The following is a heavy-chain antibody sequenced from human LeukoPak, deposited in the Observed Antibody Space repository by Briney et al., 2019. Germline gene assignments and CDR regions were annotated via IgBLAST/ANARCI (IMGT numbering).Heavy chain of an antibody. Sequence: SETLSLTCTVSGGSISSGSYYWSWIRQPAGKGLEWIGCIYTSGSTNYNPSLKSRVTISIDTSKNQFSLKLSSVTAADTAVYYCAGEVWSGYYTSDYWGQGTLVTVSS. V-gene: IGHV4-61*02. CDR1: GGSISSGSYY. CDR3: AGEVWSGYYTSDY. D-gene: IGHD3-3*01. CDR2: IYTSGST. J-gene: IGHJ4*02.